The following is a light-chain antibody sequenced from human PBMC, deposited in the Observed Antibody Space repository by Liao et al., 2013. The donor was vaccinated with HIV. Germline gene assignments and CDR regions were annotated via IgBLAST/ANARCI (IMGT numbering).Light chain of an antibody. V-gene: IGLV3-1*01. Sequence: SYELTQPPSVSVSPGQTASITCSGDKLGEKYACWYQQRPGQSPVLVIYQDTKRPSGIPERFSGSNSGNTATLTISRVEAGDEADYYCQVWASSSDHVVFGGGTRLTVL. J-gene: IGLJ2*01. CDR2: QDT. CDR3: QVWASSSDHVV. CDR1: KLGEKY.